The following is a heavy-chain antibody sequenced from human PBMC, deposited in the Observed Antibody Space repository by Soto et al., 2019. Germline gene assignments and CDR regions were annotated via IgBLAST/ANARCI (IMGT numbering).Heavy chain of an antibody. CDR3: ARGHIAAAGSDFDY. CDR2: IGTAGDT. D-gene: IGHD6-13*01. Sequence: GGSLRLSCAASGFTFSSYDMHWVRQATGKGLEWVSAIGTAGDTYYPGSVKGRFTISRENAKNSLYLQMNSLRAGDTAVYYCARGHIAAAGSDFDYWGQGTLVTVSS. CDR1: GFTFSSYD. V-gene: IGHV3-13*01. J-gene: IGHJ4*02.